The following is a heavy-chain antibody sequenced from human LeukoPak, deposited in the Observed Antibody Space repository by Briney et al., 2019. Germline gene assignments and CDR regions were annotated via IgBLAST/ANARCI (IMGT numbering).Heavy chain of an antibody. Sequence: GGSLRLCCAASGFTVRRDFMRWVPQAPGKGLQGVSVIYTGGSTYYADSVKGRFTISRDNSKNTLYLQMNSLRAEDTAVYYCARVFYSGYSRWFDPWGQGTLVTVSS. CDR3: ARVFYSGYSRWFDP. CDR1: GFTVRRDF. J-gene: IGHJ5*02. V-gene: IGHV3-66*01. CDR2: IYTGGST. D-gene: IGHD5-12*01.